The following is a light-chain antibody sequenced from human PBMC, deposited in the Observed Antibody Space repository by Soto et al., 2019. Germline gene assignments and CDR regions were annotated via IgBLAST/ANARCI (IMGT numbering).Light chain of an antibody. J-gene: IGKJ1*01. CDR1: QSVSSSH. V-gene: IGKV3D-15*01. CDR2: GAS. Sequence: EIVLTQSPGTLSLSPGERATLSCRASQSVSSSHLAWYQQKPGQAPRLLIYGASARATGIPAKFSGSGSGTEFTLTISSLQSEDFAVYYCQQYNKWPRTFGQGTKVDIK. CDR3: QQYNKWPRT.